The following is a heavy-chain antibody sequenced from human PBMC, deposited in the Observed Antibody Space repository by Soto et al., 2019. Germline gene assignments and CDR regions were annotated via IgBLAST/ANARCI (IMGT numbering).Heavy chain of an antibody. V-gene: IGHV3-9*01. J-gene: IGHJ4*02. CDR3: AKDTSIDIRCSGGSCYFH. Sequence: GGSLRLSCAASGFTFDDYAMHWVRQAPGKGLEWVSGISWNSGSIGYADSVKGRFTISRDNAKNSLYLQMNSLRAEDTALYYCAKDTSIDIRCSGGSCYFHWGQGTLVTVSS. CDR2: ISWNSGSI. CDR1: GFTFDDYA. D-gene: IGHD2-15*01.